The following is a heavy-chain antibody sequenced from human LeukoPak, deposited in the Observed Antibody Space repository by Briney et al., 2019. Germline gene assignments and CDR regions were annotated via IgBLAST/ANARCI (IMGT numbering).Heavy chain of an antibody. CDR1: GFTFSSYW. D-gene: IGHD3-3*01. J-gene: IGHJ4*02. CDR3: ARDYPCYDFWSGYGPTAYVDY. Sequence: PGGSLRLSCAASGFTFSSYWMSWVRQAPGKGLEWVTNIKQDGSEKYYVDSVKGRFTISSDNAKNSLYLQMNSLRAEDTAVYSCARDYPCYDFWSGYGPTAYVDYWGPGTLVTVSS. V-gene: IGHV3-7*01. CDR2: IKQDGSEK.